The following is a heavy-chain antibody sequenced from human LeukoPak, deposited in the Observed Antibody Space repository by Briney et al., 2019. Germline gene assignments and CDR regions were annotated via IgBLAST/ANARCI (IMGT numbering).Heavy chain of an antibody. V-gene: IGHV4-34*01. D-gene: IGHD6-13*01. CDR1: GGSFSGYY. CDR3: ARGPGTWYYY. CDR2: INHSGST. J-gene: IGHJ4*02. Sequence: SETLSLTCAVYGGSFSGYYWSWIRQPPGKGLEWIGEINHSGSTNYNPSLKSRVTISIDTSKNQLSLKLSSVTAADTAVYYCARGPGTWYYYWGQGTLVTVSS.